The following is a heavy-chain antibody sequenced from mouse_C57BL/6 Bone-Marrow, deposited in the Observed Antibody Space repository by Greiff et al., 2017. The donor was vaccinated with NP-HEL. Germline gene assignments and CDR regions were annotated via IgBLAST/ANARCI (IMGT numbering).Heavy chain of an antibody. CDR2: INYDGSST. D-gene: IGHD2-4*01. CDR1: GFTFSDYY. Sequence: EVKLVESEGGLVQPGSSMKLSCTASGFTFSDYYMAWVRQVPEKGLEWVANINYDGSSTYYLDSLKSRFIISRDNAKNILYLQMRSLKSEDTATYYCAREGGLRRRTYAMDYWVKEPQSPSPQ. J-gene: IGHJ4*01. V-gene: IGHV5-16*01. CDR3: AREGGLRRRTYAMDY.